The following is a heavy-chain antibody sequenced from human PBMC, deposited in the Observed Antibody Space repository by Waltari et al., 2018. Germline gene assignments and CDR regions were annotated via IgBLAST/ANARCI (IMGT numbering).Heavy chain of an antibody. CDR1: GYTFGASK. Sequence: QVQLVQPGAEVVKPGASVKVSCATSGYTFGASKIPWLRQAPGQGPEWLGWIDPINGATKYAQKFQGRVTMTKDTATSSAHAELRSLRSDDTAVYYCARARTEYSSGWDAFDNWGQGTLVTVSS. J-gene: IGHJ4*02. CDR2: IDPINGAT. V-gene: IGHV1-2*02. CDR3: ARARTEYSSGWDAFDN. D-gene: IGHD6-25*01.